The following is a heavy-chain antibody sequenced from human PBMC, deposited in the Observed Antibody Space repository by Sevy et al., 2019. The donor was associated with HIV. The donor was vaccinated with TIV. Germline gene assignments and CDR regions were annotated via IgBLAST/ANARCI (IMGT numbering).Heavy chain of an antibody. CDR1: GGTFSTYA. Sequence: ASVKASCKASGGTFSTYAFNWVRQAPGQGLEWVGGIIPILGTTNYAQKFQGRVSIIADESTGTAYMTLSRLTSEDTAVYYCTKDLMEATMGFDHWGQGALVTVSS. CDR3: TKDLMEATMGFDH. J-gene: IGHJ4*02. V-gene: IGHV1-69*13. CDR2: IIPILGTT. D-gene: IGHD2-8*01.